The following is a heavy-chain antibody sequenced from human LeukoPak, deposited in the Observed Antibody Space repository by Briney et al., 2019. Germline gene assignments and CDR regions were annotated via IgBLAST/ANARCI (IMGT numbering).Heavy chain of an antibody. J-gene: IGHJ1*01. V-gene: IGHV3-30*02. CDR1: GFTFSSYG. D-gene: IGHD2-2*01. CDR2: IQYDGSNK. Sequence: PGGSLRLSCAASGFTFSSYGMHWVRQAPGKGLEWVAFIQYDGSNKYYADSVKGRFTVSRDNSKSTLYLQMSSLRAEDTAVYYCAKDQYPYCVSTICPHQYFQYWGQGTLVTVSS. CDR3: AKDQYPYCVSTICPHQYFQY.